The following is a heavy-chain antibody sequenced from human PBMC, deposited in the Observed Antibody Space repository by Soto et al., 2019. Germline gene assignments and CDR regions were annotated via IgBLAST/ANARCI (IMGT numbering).Heavy chain of an antibody. Sequence: EVQLLESGGGLVQPGESLRLSCAASGFTFSSYAMSWVRQAPGKGLEWVSVISGSDDSTYYADSVKGRFTISRDNSKNTLYLQMNGLRAEDTAVYYCAKRSRSSTSDYWGQGALVTVSS. D-gene: IGHD6-6*01. CDR3: AKRSRSSTSDY. CDR1: GFTFSSYA. V-gene: IGHV3-23*01. CDR2: ISGSDDST. J-gene: IGHJ4*02.